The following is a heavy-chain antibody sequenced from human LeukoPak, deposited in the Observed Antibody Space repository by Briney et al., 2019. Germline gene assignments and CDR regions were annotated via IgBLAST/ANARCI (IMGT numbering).Heavy chain of an antibody. CDR2: IYYSGST. CDR3: ARRGYSSGSYYFDY. D-gene: IGHD6-19*01. CDR1: GGSISSYY. J-gene: IGHJ4*02. Sequence: SVTLSLTCSVSGGSISSYYWSWIRQPPGKGLEWIGYIYYSGSTNYNPSLKSRVTISADTSKNQFSLKLSSVTAADTAMYYCARRGYSSGSYYFDYWGQGALSPSPQ. V-gene: IGHV4-59*08.